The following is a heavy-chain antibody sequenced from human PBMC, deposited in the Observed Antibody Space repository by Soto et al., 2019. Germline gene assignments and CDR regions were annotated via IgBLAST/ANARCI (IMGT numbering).Heavy chain of an antibody. J-gene: IGHJ4*02. V-gene: IGHV1-2*04. CDR1: GYTFTGYY. Sequence: GASVKVSCKASGYTFTGYYIHWVRQAAGQGLEWMGWINPNSGDTNYAQKFQGWVTMTRDTSITTAYMELSRLTSDDTAVYYCATQRSEWELSFDYWGQGTLVTVSS. D-gene: IGHD1-26*01. CDR3: ATQRSEWELSFDY. CDR2: INPNSGDT.